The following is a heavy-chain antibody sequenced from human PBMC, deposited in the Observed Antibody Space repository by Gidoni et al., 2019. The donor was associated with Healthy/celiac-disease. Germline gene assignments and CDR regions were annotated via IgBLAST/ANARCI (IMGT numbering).Heavy chain of an antibody. J-gene: IGHJ6*02. CDR2: MNHNSGNT. V-gene: IGHV1-8*01. CDR3: ARGYSSSFPSVGGDV. CDR1: GYTFTSYD. D-gene: IGHD6-13*01. Sequence: QVQLVQSGAEVKKPVAAVKVYCKASGYTFTSYDINGVRQTTGQGLGWRGWMNHNSGNTCYAHEYQSRVPMNRNTNISTASKGLSSLRSEDTAVDYCARGYSSSFPSVGGDVWGQGTTVTVSS.